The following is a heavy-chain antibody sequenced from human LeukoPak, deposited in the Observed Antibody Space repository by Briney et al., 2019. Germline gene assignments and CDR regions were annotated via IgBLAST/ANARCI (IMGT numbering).Heavy chain of an antibody. V-gene: IGHV1-69*05. CDR2: IIPVFGTA. D-gene: IGHD3-22*01. CDR1: GGTFSSYT. Sequence: GSSVKVSCKASGGTFSSYTINWVRQAPGQGLEWMGGIIPVFGTANYAQKFQGRVTITTDESTSTAYMELSSLRSEDTAVYYCARDLGQSYYYDSSGSPFDYWGQGTLVTVSS. J-gene: IGHJ4*02. CDR3: ARDLGQSYYYDSSGSPFDY.